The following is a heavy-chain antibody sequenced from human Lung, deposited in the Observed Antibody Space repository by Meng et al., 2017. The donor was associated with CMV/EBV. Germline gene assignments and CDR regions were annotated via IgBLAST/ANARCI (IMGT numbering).Heavy chain of an antibody. Sequence: ASVXVSCKASGYTFTDFYIHWLRRAPGRGPEWVGWINPKSGGTNYAQKFEGRVTMTTDTSTRTVYLEIDRLRIDDTAMYYCARDVDSGAADYWGQGTLVTVSS. J-gene: IGHJ4*02. CDR2: INPKSGGT. V-gene: IGHV1-2*02. CDR3: ARDVDSGAADY. D-gene: IGHD4/OR15-4a*01. CDR1: GYTFTDFY.